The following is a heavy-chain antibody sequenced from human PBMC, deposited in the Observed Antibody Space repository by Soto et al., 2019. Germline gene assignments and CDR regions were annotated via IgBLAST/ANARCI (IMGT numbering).Heavy chain of an antibody. CDR2: IYFSGDT. D-gene: IGHD3-10*02. CDR3: ARYVAWGYFDN. V-gene: IGHV4-61*08. Sequence: QVQLQESGPGLVKPSETLSLTCNVSAGSVNSGGYYWSWIRQPPGTALEWIGYIYFSGDTSYNPSLKSRVAISLDTSKNRFSLKLSSVTAADTAIYYCARYVAWGYFDNWGQGTLVTVSS. J-gene: IGHJ4*02. CDR1: AGSVNSGGYY.